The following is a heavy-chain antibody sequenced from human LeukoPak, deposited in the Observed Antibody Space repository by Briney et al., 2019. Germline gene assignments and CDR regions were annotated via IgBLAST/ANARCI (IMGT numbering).Heavy chain of an antibody. CDR3: ARLMWALPQYYFNY. D-gene: IGHD1-26*01. CDR2: VFYSGST. CDR1: GGSISSSHYY. V-gene: IGHV4-39*01. Sequence: MASETLSLTCTVSGGSISSSHYYWGWIRQPPGKGLEWIGTVFYSGSTYYNPSLKSRVTISVDTSKNRFSLKLSSVTAADTAVYYCARLMWALPQYYFNYWGQGTLVTVSS. J-gene: IGHJ4*02.